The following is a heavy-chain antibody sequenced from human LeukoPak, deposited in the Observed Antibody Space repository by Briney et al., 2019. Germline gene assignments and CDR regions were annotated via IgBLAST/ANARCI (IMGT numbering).Heavy chain of an antibody. CDR1: VGSISSYY. Sequence: PSETLSLTCTVSVGSISSYYWSWIRQPPGKGLEWIGYIYYSGSTNYNPSLKSRVTISVDTSKNQFSLKLSSVTAADTAVYYCARSSDQHDYGDYNDAFDIWGQGTMVTVSS. V-gene: IGHV4-59*01. CDR3: ARSSDQHDYGDYNDAFDI. CDR2: IYYSGST. J-gene: IGHJ3*02. D-gene: IGHD4-17*01.